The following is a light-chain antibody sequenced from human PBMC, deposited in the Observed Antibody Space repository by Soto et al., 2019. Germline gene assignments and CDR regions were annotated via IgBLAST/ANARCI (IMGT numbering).Light chain of an antibody. CDR3: NSCTSANTYV. Sequence: QSALTQPASMSGSPGQSITISCTGTSSDIGYSNFVSWYQQHPGKAPKLLIYDLINRPSGVPNRFSGSKSGNTASLTISGLQAEDEADYYCNSCTSANTYVFGTGTKSPS. CDR1: SSDIGYSNF. CDR2: DLI. V-gene: IGLV2-14*03. J-gene: IGLJ1*01.